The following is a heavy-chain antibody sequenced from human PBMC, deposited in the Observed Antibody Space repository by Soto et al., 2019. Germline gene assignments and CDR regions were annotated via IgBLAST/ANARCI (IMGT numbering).Heavy chain of an antibody. J-gene: IGHJ6*03. CDR1: GYTFTSYG. CDR3: ARAGRSLLGWLPYGSMDV. CDR2: ISAYNGNT. D-gene: IGHD3-3*01. V-gene: IGHV1-18*01. Sequence: ASVKVSCKASGYTFTSYGISWVRQAPGQGLEWMGWISAYNGNTNYAQKLQGRVTMTTDTSTSTAYMELRSLRSDDTAVYYCARAGRSLLGWLPYGSMDVWGKGTTVTVSS.